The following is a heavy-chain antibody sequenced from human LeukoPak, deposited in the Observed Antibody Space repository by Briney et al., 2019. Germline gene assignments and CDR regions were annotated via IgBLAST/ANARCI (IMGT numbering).Heavy chain of an antibody. Sequence: GGSQRLSCAASGFTFSSYWMHWVRQAPGKGLVWVSRINTDGSSTTYADSVKGRFTISRDNAKNTLYLQMNSLRAEDTAVYYCARDPVLDDYGGNSPYWGQGTLVTVSS. J-gene: IGHJ4*02. D-gene: IGHD4-23*01. CDR1: GFTFSSYW. V-gene: IGHV3-74*01. CDR2: INTDGSST. CDR3: ARDPVLDDYGGNSPY.